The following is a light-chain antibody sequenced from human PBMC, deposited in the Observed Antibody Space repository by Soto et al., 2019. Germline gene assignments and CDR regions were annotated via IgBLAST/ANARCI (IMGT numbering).Light chain of an antibody. J-gene: IGKJ5*01. CDR3: QQYNNWPPIT. V-gene: IGKV3-11*01. CDR2: AAS. Sequence: EIVLTQSPATLSLSPGERATLSCRASQSVSSYLAWYQQKPGQAPRLLIYAASNRATGIPARFSGSGSGTDFTLTISSLEPEDFAVYYCQQYNNWPPITFGQGTRLEIK. CDR1: QSVSSY.